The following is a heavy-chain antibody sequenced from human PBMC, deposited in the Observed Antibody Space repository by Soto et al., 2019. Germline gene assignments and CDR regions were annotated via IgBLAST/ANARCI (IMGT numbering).Heavy chain of an antibody. CDR3: ARGVGAVYAILGWFDP. V-gene: IGHV4-34*01. CDR2: INHSGST. D-gene: IGHD2-8*01. J-gene: IGHJ5*02. CDR1: GGSFSGYY. Sequence: QVQLQQWGAGLLKPSETLSLTCAVYGGSFSGYYWSWIRQPPGKGLEWIGEINHSGSTNYNPSLKSRVTISVDTSKNQFSLKLSSVTAADTAVYYCARGVGAVYAILGWFDPWGQGTLVTVSS.